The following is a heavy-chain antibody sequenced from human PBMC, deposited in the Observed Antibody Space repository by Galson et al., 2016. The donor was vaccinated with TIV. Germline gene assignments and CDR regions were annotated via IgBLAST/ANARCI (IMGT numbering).Heavy chain of an antibody. V-gene: IGHV1-3*01. Sequence: SVKVSCKASGYTFTNYIMHWVRQAPGQRLEWMGWINAGNGNTQYSQKFQSRVTITRDTSASTAYMELSSLRSEDTAVYYCARDPGYFVYWGQGTLVTVSS. D-gene: IGHD1-1*01. J-gene: IGHJ4*02. CDR1: GYTFTNYI. CDR3: ARDPGYFVY. CDR2: INAGNGNT.